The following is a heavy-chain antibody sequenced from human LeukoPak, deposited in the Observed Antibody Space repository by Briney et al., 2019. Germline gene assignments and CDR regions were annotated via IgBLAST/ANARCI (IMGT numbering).Heavy chain of an antibody. V-gene: IGHV5-51*01. CDR3: ARHGCSSTSCYDDYYYYMDV. J-gene: IGHJ6*03. CDR1: GYSFTSYW. Sequence: GESLKISCKGSGYSFTSYWIGWVRQMPGKGLEWMGIIYPGDSDTRYSPSFQGQVTISAVKSISTAYLQWSSLKASDTAMYYCARHGCSSTSCYDDYYYYMDVWGKGTTVTVSS. D-gene: IGHD2-2*01. CDR2: IYPGDSDT.